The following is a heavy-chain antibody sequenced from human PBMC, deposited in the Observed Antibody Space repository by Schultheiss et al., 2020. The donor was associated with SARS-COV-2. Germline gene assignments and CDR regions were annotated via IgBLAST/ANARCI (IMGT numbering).Heavy chain of an antibody. D-gene: IGHD3-16*02. CDR1: GFTFSSYA. CDR3: ARDPESDYVWGSYRQNWFDP. CDR2: ISYDGSNK. J-gene: IGHJ5*02. V-gene: IGHV3-30*04. Sequence: GESLKISCAASGFTFSSYAMHWVRQAPGKGLEWVAVISYDGSNKYYADSVKGRFTISRDNSKNTLYLQMNSLRAEDTAVYYCARDPESDYVWGSYRQNWFDPWGQGTLVTVSS.